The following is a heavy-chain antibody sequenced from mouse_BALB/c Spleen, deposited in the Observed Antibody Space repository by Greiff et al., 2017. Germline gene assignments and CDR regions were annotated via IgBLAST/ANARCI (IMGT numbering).Heavy chain of an antibody. CDR2: IWGDGST. Sequence: QVQLQQSGPGLVAPSQSLSITCTVSGFSLTNSGVHWVRQSPGKGLEWLGVIWGDGSTNYNSAFKSRLSISKDNSKSQVFLKMNSLQTDDTARYYCAKDEIFDYWGQGTTLTVSS. J-gene: IGHJ2*01. CDR1: GFSLTNSG. V-gene: IGHV2-6-6*01. CDR3: AKDEIFDY.